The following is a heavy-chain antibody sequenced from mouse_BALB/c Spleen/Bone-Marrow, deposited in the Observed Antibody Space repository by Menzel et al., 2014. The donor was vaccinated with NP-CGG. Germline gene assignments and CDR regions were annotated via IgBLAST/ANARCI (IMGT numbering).Heavy chain of an antibody. D-gene: IGHD1-2*01. V-gene: IGHV14-3*02. CDR1: GFNIKDTY. CDR2: IDPANGNT. CDR3: ARYHYGYYFDY. J-gene: IGHJ2*01. Sequence: VQLKDSGAELVKPGASVKLSCTASGFNIKDTYMQWVKQRPEQGLEWIGRIDPANGNTKYDPKFQGKATITADTSSNTAYLQLSSLTSEDTAVYYCARYHYGYYFDYWGQGTTLTVSS.